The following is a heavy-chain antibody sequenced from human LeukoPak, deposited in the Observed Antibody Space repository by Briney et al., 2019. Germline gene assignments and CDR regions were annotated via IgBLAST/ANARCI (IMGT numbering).Heavy chain of an antibody. Sequence: GGSLRLSCAASGFTFSSYAMSWVRQAPGKGLEWVSAISGCGGSTYYADSVKGRFTISRDNSKNTLYLQMNSLRAEDTAVYYCAKAKPYSSSWYWDYWGQGTLVTVSS. D-gene: IGHD6-13*01. CDR1: GFTFSSYA. J-gene: IGHJ4*02. CDR3: AKAKPYSSSWYWDY. CDR2: ISGCGGST. V-gene: IGHV3-23*01.